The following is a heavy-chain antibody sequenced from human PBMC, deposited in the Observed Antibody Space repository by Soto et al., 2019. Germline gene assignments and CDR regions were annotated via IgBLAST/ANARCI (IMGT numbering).Heavy chain of an antibody. J-gene: IGHJ4*02. CDR3: ARRYGSAIDY. CDR1: GGSISSYY. Sequence: QVQLQESGPGLVKPSETLSLTCTVSGGSISSYYWSWIRQPPGKGLEWIGYIYYSGSTNYNPSLKGTVTISVDTSKNQFSLKLSSVTAADTTVYYCARRYGSAIDYWGQGTLVTVSS. CDR2: IYYSGST. V-gene: IGHV4-59*08. D-gene: IGHD1-26*01.